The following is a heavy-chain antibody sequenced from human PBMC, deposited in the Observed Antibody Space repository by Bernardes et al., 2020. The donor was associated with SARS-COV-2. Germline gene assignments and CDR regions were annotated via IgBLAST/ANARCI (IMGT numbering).Heavy chain of an antibody. CDR3: ARGGYDFWSGYYTNYYYGMDV. V-gene: IGHV1-8*01. J-gene: IGHJ6*02. D-gene: IGHD3-3*01. CDR2: MNPNSGNT. CDR1: GYTFTSYD. Sequence: AALKDSCKASGYTFTSYDINWVRQATGQGLEWMGWMNPNSGNTGYAQKFQGRVTMTRNTSISTAYMELSSLRSEDTAVYYCARGGYDFWSGYYTNYYYGMDVWGQGTTVTVSS.